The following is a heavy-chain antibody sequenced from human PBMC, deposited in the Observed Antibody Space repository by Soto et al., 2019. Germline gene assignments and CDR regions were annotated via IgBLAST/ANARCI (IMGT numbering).Heavy chain of an antibody. CDR2: IYYSGST. Sequence: PSETLSLTCTVSGGSISSYYWSWIRQPPGKGLEWIGYIYYSGSTNYNPSLRSRVTISVDTSKNQFSLKLSCVTAADTAVYYCARGLGTSGIAAAGTCDYWGQGPLVTVSS. CDR3: ARGLGTSGIAAAGTCDY. D-gene: IGHD6-13*01. V-gene: IGHV4-59*01. J-gene: IGHJ4*02. CDR1: GGSISSYY.